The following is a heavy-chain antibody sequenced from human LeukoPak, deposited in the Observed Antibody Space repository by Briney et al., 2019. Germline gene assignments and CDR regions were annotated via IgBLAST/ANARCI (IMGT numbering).Heavy chain of an antibody. Sequence: GGSLRLSCAASGFTFSSNAMSWVRQAPGKWLEWASGITNSGGSTYYADSVKGRFTISRDNSKNTLYLQMNSLRAEDTAVYYCAKDIYGEYGGVDYWGQGTLVTVSS. CDR2: ITNSGGST. CDR3: AKDIYGEYGGVDY. CDR1: GFTFSSNA. V-gene: IGHV3-23*01. J-gene: IGHJ4*02. D-gene: IGHD4-17*01.